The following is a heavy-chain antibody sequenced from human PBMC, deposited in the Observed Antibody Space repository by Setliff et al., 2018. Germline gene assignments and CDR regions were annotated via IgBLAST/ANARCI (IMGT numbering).Heavy chain of an antibody. CDR1: GYSFNDYG. CDR2: IIPYTGKS. J-gene: IGHJ4*02. D-gene: IGHD2-8*01. Sequence: ASVKVSCKASGYSFNDYGVNWVRQAPGQGLEWVGWIIPYTGKSYYAPKFEGRVIMTTDASTSTAYMELRGLTSDDTAVYYCSRLVRYCSKTTCQTASGAELWGQGTLVTVSS. CDR3: SRLVRYCSKTTCQTASGAEL. V-gene: IGHV1-18*01.